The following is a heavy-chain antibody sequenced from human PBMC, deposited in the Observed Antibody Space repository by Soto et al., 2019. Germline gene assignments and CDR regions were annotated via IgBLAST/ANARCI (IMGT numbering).Heavy chain of an antibody. J-gene: IGHJ5*02. Sequence: QVQLVESGGGVVQPGRSLRLSCAASGFTFSSYGMHWVRQAPGKGLEWVAVISYDGSNKYYADSVKGRFTISRDNSKNMLYLQMNSLRAEDTAVYYCAKEYYYDSSGYGHWFDPWGQGTLVTVSS. D-gene: IGHD3-22*01. CDR3: AKEYYYDSSGYGHWFDP. V-gene: IGHV3-30*18. CDR2: ISYDGSNK. CDR1: GFTFSSYG.